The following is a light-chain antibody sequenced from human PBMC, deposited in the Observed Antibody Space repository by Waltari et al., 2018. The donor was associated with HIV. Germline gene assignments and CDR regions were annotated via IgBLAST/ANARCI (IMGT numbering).Light chain of an antibody. CDR2: EVS. CDR3: TSYTTSSTL. J-gene: IGLJ3*02. V-gene: IGLV2-14*01. CDR1: NSDLGGYNY. Sequence: QSALTQPASVSGSPGQSITIPCTGSNSDLGGYNYVSWYQQHPGKAPKLMLYEVSNRPSGVSNRFSGSKSGNTASLTISGLQAEDEADYYCTSYTTSSTLFGGGTKLTVL.